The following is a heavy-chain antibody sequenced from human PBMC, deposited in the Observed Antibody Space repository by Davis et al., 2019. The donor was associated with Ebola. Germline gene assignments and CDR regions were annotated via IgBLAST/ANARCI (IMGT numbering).Heavy chain of an antibody. V-gene: IGHV3-11*04. Sequence: GESLKISCVASGFRFSDYSMSWVRQAPGRGLEWVSYISSGSGVTTYYADSVRGRFTISRDNAKNSLYLQMNSLRDEDTAVYYCARSSGYGLYWGQGTLVTVSS. CDR3: ARSSGYGLY. D-gene: IGHD5-12*01. J-gene: IGHJ4*02. CDR1: GFRFSDYS. CDR2: ISSGSGVTT.